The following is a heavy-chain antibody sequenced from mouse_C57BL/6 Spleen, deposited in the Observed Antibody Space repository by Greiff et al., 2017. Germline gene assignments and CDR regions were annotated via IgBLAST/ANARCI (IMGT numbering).Heavy chain of an antibody. D-gene: IGHD1-1*01. CDR3: STVVGGDYAMDY. CDR1: GFNIKDYY. Sequence: VQLQQSGAELVRPGASVKLTCTASGFNIKDYYMHWVKQRPEQGLEWIGRIDPEDGDTEYAPKFQGKATMTADTSSNTAYLQLSSLTSEDTAVYYCSTVVGGDYAMDYWGQGTSVTVSS. V-gene: IGHV14-1*01. CDR2: IDPEDGDT. J-gene: IGHJ4*01.